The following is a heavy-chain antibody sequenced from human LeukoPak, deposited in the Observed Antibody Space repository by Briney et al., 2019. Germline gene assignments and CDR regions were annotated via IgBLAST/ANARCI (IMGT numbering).Heavy chain of an antibody. V-gene: IGHV4-34*01. CDR1: GGSFSGYY. Sequence: PSETLSLTCAVYGGSFSGYYWSWIRQPPGKGLEWTGEINHSGSTNYNPSLKSRVTISVDTSKNQFSPKLSSVTAADTAVYYCARGPTYYDFWSGYYLDAFDIWGQGTMVTVSS. CDR3: ARGPTYYDFWSGYYLDAFDI. J-gene: IGHJ3*02. D-gene: IGHD3-3*01. CDR2: INHSGST.